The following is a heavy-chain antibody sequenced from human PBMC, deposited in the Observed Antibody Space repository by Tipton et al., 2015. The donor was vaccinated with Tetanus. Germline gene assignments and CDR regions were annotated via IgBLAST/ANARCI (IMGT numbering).Heavy chain of an antibody. D-gene: IGHD4-17*01. V-gene: IGHV4-30-4*01. J-gene: IGHJ3*02. CDR1: GDSVSTGNFY. CDR2: IHHSGLA. Sequence: TLSLTCTVSGDSVSTGNFYWSWIRQPPGTGLVWIAFIHHSGLAFSKPSLKSRVSISSDTSQNQFSLRLTSVTAAGTAVYFCARNVYSVTNDAFDIWGHGTLVNVSS. CDR3: ARNVYSVTNDAFDI.